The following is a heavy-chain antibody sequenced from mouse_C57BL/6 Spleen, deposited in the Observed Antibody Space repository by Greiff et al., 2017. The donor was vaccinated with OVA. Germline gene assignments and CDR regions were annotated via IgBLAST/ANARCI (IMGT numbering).Heavy chain of an antibody. Sequence: DVQLVESGGDLVKPGGSLKLSCAASGFTFSSYGMSWVRQTPDKRLEWVATISSGGSYTYYPDSVKGRFTISRDNAKNTLYLQMRSLKSEDTAMYYCARGGLSRGDAMDYWGQGTSVTVSS. V-gene: IGHV5-6*01. CDR1: GFTFSSYG. D-gene: IGHD2-4*01. J-gene: IGHJ4*01. CDR3: ARGGLSRGDAMDY. CDR2: ISSGGSYT.